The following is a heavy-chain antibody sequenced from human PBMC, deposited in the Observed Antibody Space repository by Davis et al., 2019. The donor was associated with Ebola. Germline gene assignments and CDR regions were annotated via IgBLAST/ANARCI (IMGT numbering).Heavy chain of an antibody. CDR3: ARPIPAWNSA. J-gene: IGHJ5*02. CDR1: GGSISSSSYY. CDR2: IYYSGST. V-gene: IGHV4-39*01. D-gene: IGHD1-7*01. Sequence: MPSETLSLTCTVSGGSISSSSYYWGWIRQPPGKGLEWIGSIYYSGSTYYNPSLKSRVTISVDTSKNQFSLKLSSVTAADTAVYYCARPIPAWNSAWGQGTLVTVSS.